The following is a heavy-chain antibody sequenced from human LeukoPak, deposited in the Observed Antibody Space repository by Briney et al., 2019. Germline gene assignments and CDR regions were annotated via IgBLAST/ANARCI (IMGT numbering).Heavy chain of an antibody. J-gene: IGHJ5*02. CDR3: AKPGGSGYPSWIDP. D-gene: IGHD6-25*01. CDR2: ITGSGEST. V-gene: IGHV3-23*01. CDR1: GFTFSTYS. Sequence: GGSLRLSCAVSGFTFSTYSMNWVRQAPGKGLEWVSGITGSGESTYYTDSVKGRFTISRDNSKNTLYLQMNSLRAEDTAIYYCAKPGGSGYPSWIDPWGQGTLVTVSS.